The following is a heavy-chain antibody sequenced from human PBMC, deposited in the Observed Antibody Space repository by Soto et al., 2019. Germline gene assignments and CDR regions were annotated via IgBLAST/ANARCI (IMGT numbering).Heavy chain of an antibody. D-gene: IGHD5-12*01. CDR2: INDDATTT. V-gene: IGHV3-74*03. CDR3: ARDKSGPAHY. CDR1: GFTFSNYW. Sequence: GGSLRLSCAASGFTFSNYWIHWVRQAPGKGLVWVSLINDDATTTTYADSVKGRFIISRDNAKNTVYLQMNSLRAEDTAVYYCARDKSGPAHYWGQGTLVTVSS. J-gene: IGHJ4*02.